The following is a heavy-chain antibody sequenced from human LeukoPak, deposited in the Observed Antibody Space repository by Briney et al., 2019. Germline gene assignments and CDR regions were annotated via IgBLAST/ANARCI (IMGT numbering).Heavy chain of an antibody. CDR2: ISAYNGNT. D-gene: IGHD3-10*01. V-gene: IGHV1-18*01. CDR3: ARGDYYGSGTYYKKTVDY. CDR1: GYTFTSYG. Sequence: ASVKVSCKASGYTFTSYGINWVRQAPGQGLEWMGWISAYNGNTNYAQKLQGRVTMTTDTSPSTAYMELRSLRSDDTAVYYCARGDYYGSGTYYKKTVDYWGQGTLVTVSS. J-gene: IGHJ4*02.